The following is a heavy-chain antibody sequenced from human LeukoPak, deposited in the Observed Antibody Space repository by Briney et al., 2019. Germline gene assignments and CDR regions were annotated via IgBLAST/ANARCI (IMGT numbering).Heavy chain of an antibody. D-gene: IGHD1-7*01. CDR2: IIPIFGTA. V-gene: IGHV1-69*06. CDR1: GGTFSSYA. CDR3: AREGNFDAFDI. J-gene: IGHJ3*02. Sequence: ASVKVSCKASGGTFSSYAISWVRQAPGQGLEWMGGIIPIFGTANYAQKFQGRVTITADKSTSTAYMELSSLRSEDTAVYYCAREGNFDAFDIWGQGKMVTVSS.